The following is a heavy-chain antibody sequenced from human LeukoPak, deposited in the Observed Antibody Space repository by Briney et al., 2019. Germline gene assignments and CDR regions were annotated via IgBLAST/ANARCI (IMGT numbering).Heavy chain of an antibody. V-gene: IGHV4-34*11. CDR1: GGSFSGYY. CDR3: ARDQWIQLWLRDNTDAFDI. CDR2: IYYSGST. D-gene: IGHD5-18*01. J-gene: IGHJ3*02. Sequence: SETLSLTCAVYGGSFSGYYWSWIRQPPGKGLEWIGYIYYSGSTNYNPSLKSRVTISVDTPKNQFSLKLSSVTAADTAVYYCARDQWIQLWLRDNTDAFDIWGQGTMVIVSS.